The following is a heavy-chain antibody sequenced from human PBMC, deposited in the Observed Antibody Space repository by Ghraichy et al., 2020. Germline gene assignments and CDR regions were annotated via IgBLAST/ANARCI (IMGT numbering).Heavy chain of an antibody. CDR2: ITSSSRTT. CDR1: GFTLSSYS. Sequence: GESLNISCVGSGFTLSSYSMNWVRQSPGKGLEWVSYITSSSRTTSYADSVKGRFTISRDNAQNSLYLQMNSLRDEDTAVYYCARGSTVVRFFYYAGMDVWGQGTTVTVSS. CDR3: ARGSTVVRFFYYAGMDV. V-gene: IGHV3-48*02. D-gene: IGHD4-23*01. J-gene: IGHJ6*02.